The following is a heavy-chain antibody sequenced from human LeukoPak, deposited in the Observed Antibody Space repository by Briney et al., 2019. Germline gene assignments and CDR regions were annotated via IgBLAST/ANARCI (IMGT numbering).Heavy chain of an antibody. CDR2: ISSSGSTI. D-gene: IGHD2/OR15-2a*01. Sequence: LSLTCAVYGGSFSGYYWSWIRQAPGKGLEWVSYISSSGSTIYYADSVKGRFTISRDNAKNSLYLQMNSLRAEDTAVYYCARDGDFLDWGQGTLVTVSS. V-gene: IGHV3-11*01. CDR1: GGSFSGYY. CDR3: ARDGDFLD. J-gene: IGHJ4*02.